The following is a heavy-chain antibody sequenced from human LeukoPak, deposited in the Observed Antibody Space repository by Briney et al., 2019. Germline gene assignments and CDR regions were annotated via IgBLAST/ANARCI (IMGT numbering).Heavy chain of an antibody. CDR1: GFTFSSYS. J-gene: IGHJ4*02. CDR2: ISSSSSYI. CDR3: ARGLGSGSQSVDY. V-gene: IGHV3-21*01. D-gene: IGHD3-10*01. Sequence: GGSLRLSCAASGFTFSSYSMNWVRQAPGKGLEWVSSISSSSSYIYYADSVKGRFTISRDNAKNSLYLQMNSLRAEDTAVYYCARGLGSGSQSVDYWGQGTLVTVSS.